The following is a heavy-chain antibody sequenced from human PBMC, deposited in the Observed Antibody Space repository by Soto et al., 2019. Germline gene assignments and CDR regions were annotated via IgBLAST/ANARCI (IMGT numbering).Heavy chain of an antibody. D-gene: IGHD3-10*01. V-gene: IGHV1-69*01. CDR2: IVPIFGKA. Sequence: QVQLVQSGPEVKKPGSSVTVSCKASGGTFSDSVTSWVRQAPGQGLEWMGGIVPIFGKANLAEKFQDRVTITADESTSKAYMKLSSLRSEDTAVYYCARGRDGSNYYFDYWGQGTLVTVSS. CDR3: ARGRDGSNYYFDY. J-gene: IGHJ4*02. CDR1: GGTFSDSV.